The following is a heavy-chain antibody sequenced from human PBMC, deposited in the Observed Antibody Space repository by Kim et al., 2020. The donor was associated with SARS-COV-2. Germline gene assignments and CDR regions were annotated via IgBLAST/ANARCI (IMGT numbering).Heavy chain of an antibody. Sequence: GESLKISCKGSGYSFTSYWIGWVRQMPGKGLEWMGIIYPGDSDNRYSPSFQGQVTISADKSISTAYLQWSSLKASDTAMYYCARSFTHYYDSSGYRENDAFDIWGQGTMVTVSS. V-gene: IGHV5-51*01. D-gene: IGHD3-22*01. CDR3: ARSFTHYYDSSGYRENDAFDI. CDR1: GYSFTSYW. J-gene: IGHJ3*02. CDR2: IYPGDSDN.